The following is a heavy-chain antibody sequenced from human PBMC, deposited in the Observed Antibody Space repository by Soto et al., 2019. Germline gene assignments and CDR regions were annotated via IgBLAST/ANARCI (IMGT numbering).Heavy chain of an antibody. J-gene: IGHJ4*02. D-gene: IGHD3-22*01. V-gene: IGHV4-59*01. Sequence: SETLSLTCTVSGGAISSYYWSWIRQSPGERLEWIGYINYSGSTNYNPSLKSRVTRSLDRPNNQFSLRVSSVTAADTAVYYCARGDYHDSGTYYMSEYYFDYWGQGALVTVSS. CDR2: INYSGST. CDR1: GGAISSYY. CDR3: ARGDYHDSGTYYMSEYYFDY.